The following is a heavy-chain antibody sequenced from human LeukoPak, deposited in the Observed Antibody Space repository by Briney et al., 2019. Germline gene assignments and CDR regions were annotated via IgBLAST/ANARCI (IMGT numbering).Heavy chain of an antibody. J-gene: IGHJ4*02. D-gene: IGHD5-12*01. V-gene: IGHV4-34*01. CDR1: GGSFSGYY. Sequence: SETLSLTCAVYGGSFSGYYWSWIRQPPGKGLEWIGEINHSGSTNYNPPPKSRVTISVDTSKNQFSLKLSSVTAADTAVYYCARGRGYGNSYYFDYWGQGTLVTVSS. CDR2: INHSGST. CDR3: ARGRGYGNSYYFDY.